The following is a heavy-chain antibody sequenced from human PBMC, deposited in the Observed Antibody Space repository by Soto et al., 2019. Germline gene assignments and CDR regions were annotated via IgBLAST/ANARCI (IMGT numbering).Heavy chain of an antibody. V-gene: IGHV4-59*01. D-gene: IGHD6-13*01. CDR1: GGSISSYY. CDR3: ARELGGYSSSWFDY. Sequence: QVQLQESGPGLVKPSETLSLTCTASGGSISSYYWSWIRQPPGKGLEWIGYIYYSGSTNYNPSLKSRVTISVDTSKNQFSLKLSSVTAADTAVYYCARELGGYSSSWFDYWGQGTLVTVSS. CDR2: IYYSGST. J-gene: IGHJ4*02.